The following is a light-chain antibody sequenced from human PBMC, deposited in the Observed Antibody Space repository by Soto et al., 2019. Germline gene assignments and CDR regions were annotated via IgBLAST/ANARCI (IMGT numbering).Light chain of an antibody. J-gene: IGKJ5*01. CDR2: LGS. V-gene: IGKV2-28*01. CDR1: QSLLHSNGYNY. Sequence: DIVMTQSPLSLPVTPGEPASISCRSSQSLLHSNGYNYLDWYLQKPGQSPQLLIDLGSNRASGVPDRFSGSGSGTDFTLRISRVEAEDVGVYYCMQALQTPVTFGHGTRLEIK. CDR3: MQALQTPVT.